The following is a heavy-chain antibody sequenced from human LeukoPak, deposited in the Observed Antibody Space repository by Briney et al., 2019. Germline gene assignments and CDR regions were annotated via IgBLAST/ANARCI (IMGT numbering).Heavy chain of an antibody. D-gene: IGHD3-10*01. V-gene: IGHV1-69*05. J-gene: IGHJ5*02. CDR2: LTQFFRRT. CDR1: GGNFRTYP. Sequence: SVKVSCKASGGNFRTYPISWVRQAPGQGLEWMGGLTQFFRRTNYTQKFQGRLTITTGESSSTAYMELSDLRSDDTAVYYCATSESGRSWDWFAPWGQGTLVTVSS. CDR3: ATSESGRSWDWFAP.